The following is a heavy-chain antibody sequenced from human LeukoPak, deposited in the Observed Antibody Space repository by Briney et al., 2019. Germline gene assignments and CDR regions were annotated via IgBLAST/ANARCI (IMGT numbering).Heavy chain of an antibody. J-gene: IGHJ4*02. V-gene: IGHV4-59*01. CDR1: GGSISSYY. CDR3: ARDLGHFDY. Sequence: SETLSLTCTVSGGSISSYYWSWIRQPPGKGLEWIGYIYYSGSTNCNPSLKSRVTISVDTSKNQFSLKLSSVTAADTAVYYCARDLGHFDYWGQGTLVTVSS. CDR2: IYYSGST.